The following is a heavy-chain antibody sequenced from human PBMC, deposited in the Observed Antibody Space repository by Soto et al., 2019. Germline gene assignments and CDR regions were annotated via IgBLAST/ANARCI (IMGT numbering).Heavy chain of an antibody. D-gene: IGHD4-17*01. J-gene: IGHJ6*03. Sequence: SETLSLTCAVYGGSFSGYYWSWIRQPPGKGLEWIGEINHSGSTNYNPSLKSRVTISVDTSKNQFSLKLSSVTAADTAVYYCARGRTVTPLKIPYYYMDVWGKGTTVTVSS. CDR2: INHSGST. CDR3: ARGRTVTPLKIPYYYMDV. CDR1: GGSFSGYY. V-gene: IGHV4-34*01.